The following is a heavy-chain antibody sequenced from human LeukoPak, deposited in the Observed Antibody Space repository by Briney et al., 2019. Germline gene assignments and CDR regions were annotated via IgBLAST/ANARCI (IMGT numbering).Heavy chain of an antibody. CDR1: GATFSDYA. V-gene: IGHV1-69*06. Sequence: SVKVSCKASGATFSDYALNWVRQAPGQGLEWLGGILPVFGTANYAQKFQGRVAITADKSTNAVYMELSGLRSEDTAVYYCARDLLSGNSGGDYYYYMDVWGKGTTVTVSS. J-gene: IGHJ6*03. CDR3: ARDLLSGNSGGDYYYYMDV. CDR2: ILPVFGTA. D-gene: IGHD1-26*01.